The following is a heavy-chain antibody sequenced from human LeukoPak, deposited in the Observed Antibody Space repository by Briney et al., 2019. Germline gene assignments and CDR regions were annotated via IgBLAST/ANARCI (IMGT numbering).Heavy chain of an antibody. V-gene: IGHV1-2*02. Sequence: ASVKVSCKASGYTFTGYYMHWVRQAPGQGLEWMGWINPNSGGTNYAQKFQGRVTMTRDTSISTAYMELSRLRSDDTAVYYCARAQVVPAAPNWFDPWGQGTLVTVSS. D-gene: IGHD2-2*01. CDR1: GYTFTGYY. J-gene: IGHJ5*02. CDR3: ARAQVVPAAPNWFDP. CDR2: INPNSGGT.